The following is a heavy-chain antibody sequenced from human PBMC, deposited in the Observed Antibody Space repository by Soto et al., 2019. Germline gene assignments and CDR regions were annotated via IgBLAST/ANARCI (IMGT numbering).Heavy chain of an antibody. CDR2: INHSGST. J-gene: IGHJ5*02. Sequence: QVQLQQWGAGLLKSSETLSLSCAVYGGSFSGNHWTWIRQVPGKGLEWIGEINHSGSTNYNPSLKSRVTISVDTSKNPISLKLNSVTAADTAVYYCARRYCSATSCLAGFDPWGRGTLVIVSS. CDR3: ARRYCSATSCLAGFDP. D-gene: IGHD2-2*01. V-gene: IGHV4-34*01. CDR1: GGSFSGNH.